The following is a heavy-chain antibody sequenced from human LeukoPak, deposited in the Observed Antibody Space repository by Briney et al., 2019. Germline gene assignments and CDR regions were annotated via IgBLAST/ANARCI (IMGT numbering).Heavy chain of an antibody. V-gene: IGHV3-21*01. Sequence: GGSLRLSCAASGFTFSSYSMNWVRQAPGKGLEWVSSISSSSSYIYYADSVKGRFTISRDNAKNSLYLQMNSLRAEDTAVYYCAKESASRIVVVVAATPYYFDYWGQGTLVTVSS. D-gene: IGHD2-15*01. CDR3: AKESASRIVVVVAATPYYFDY. CDR2: ISSSSSYI. CDR1: GFTFSSYS. J-gene: IGHJ4*02.